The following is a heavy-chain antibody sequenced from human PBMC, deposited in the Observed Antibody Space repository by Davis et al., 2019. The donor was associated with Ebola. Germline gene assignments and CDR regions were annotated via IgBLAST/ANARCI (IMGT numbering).Heavy chain of an antibody. D-gene: IGHD3-10*01. V-gene: IGHV1-46*01. CDR2: INPSGCST. CDR3: VRDLRGWGDFDY. CDR1: GYTSTSYY. Sequence: ASVKVSCKASGYTSTSYYMHWVRQAPGQGLEWMGIINPSGCSTSYAQKFQGRVTMTRDTSTSTVYMELSSLTSGDTAVYYCVRDLRGWGDFDYWGQGTLVTVSS. J-gene: IGHJ4*02.